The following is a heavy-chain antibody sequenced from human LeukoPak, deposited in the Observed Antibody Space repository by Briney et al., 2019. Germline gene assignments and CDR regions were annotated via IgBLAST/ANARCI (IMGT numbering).Heavy chain of an antibody. Sequence: SETLSLTCTVSGGSISSSSYYWGWIRQPPGKGLEWIGSIYYSGSTYYNPSLKSRVTISVDTSKNQFSLKLSSVTAADTAVYYCARDSHSSGFYDPWGQGTLVTVSS. J-gene: IGHJ5*02. CDR1: GGSISSSSYY. CDR3: ARDSHSSGFYDP. D-gene: IGHD3-22*01. CDR2: IYYSGST. V-gene: IGHV4-39*02.